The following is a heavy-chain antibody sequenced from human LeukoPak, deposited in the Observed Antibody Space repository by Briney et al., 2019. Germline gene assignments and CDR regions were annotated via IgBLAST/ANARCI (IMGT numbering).Heavy chain of an antibody. CDR2: ISSSSGTI. CDR3: AREETRMDSGYRWSDYYDGMDV. J-gene: IGHJ6*02. V-gene: IGHV3-48*01. D-gene: IGHD5-12*01. CDR1: GFTFSTYS. Sequence: GGSLRLSCAASGFTFSTYSMNWVRQAPGKGLEWVSYISSSSGTIYYVDSVKGRFTISRDNAKNSLYLQMNSLRAEDTAVYYCAREETRMDSGYRWSDYYDGMDVWGQGTTVTVSS.